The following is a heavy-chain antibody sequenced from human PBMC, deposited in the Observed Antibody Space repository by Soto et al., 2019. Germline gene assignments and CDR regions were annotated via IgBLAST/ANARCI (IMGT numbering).Heavy chain of an antibody. Sequence: EVQLVESGGGSVQPGGSPRLHCAASGFTFSSHWMYWVRQAPGKGLFWVSRINSEGSSRRYADSVNGRFTVSRDNAKNTLYLQMNSLRAEDTAVYYCAREATYSSGRGMDVWGQGTLVTVSS. CDR2: INSEGSSR. D-gene: IGHD3-22*01. V-gene: IGHV3-74*01. CDR3: AREATYSSGRGMDV. J-gene: IGHJ4*02. CDR1: GFTFSSHW.